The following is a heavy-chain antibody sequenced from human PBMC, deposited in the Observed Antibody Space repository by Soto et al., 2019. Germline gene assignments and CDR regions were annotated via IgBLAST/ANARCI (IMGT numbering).Heavy chain of an antibody. CDR2: ISAYNGNT. V-gene: IGHV1-18*01. D-gene: IGHD2-15*01. CDR3: ARDSYCSGGSCYRGYFDH. Sequence: QVQLVQSGAEVKKPWASVKVSCKASGYTFTSYGISWVRQAPGQGLEWMGWISAYNGNTNYAQKLQGRVTMTTDTSTSTGYMELRSLRSDDTAVYYCARDSYCSGGSCYRGYFDHWGQGTLVTVSS. CDR1: GYTFTSYG. J-gene: IGHJ4*02.